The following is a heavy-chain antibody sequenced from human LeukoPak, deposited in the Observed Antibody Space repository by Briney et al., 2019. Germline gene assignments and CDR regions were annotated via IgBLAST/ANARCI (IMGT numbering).Heavy chain of an antibody. CDR2: ISSSSSTI. J-gene: IGHJ3*02. D-gene: IGHD4-11*01. CDR1: GFTFSSYS. Sequence: GGSLRLSCAASGFTFSSYSMNWVLQAPGKGLEWVSYISSSSSTIYYADSVKGRFTISRDNAKNSLYLQMNSLRAEDTAVYYCARGLVDAFDIWGQGTMVTVSS. CDR3: ARGLVDAFDI. V-gene: IGHV3-48*01.